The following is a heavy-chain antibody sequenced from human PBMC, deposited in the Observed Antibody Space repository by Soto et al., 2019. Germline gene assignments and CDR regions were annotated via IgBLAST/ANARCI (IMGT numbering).Heavy chain of an antibody. CDR3: ARDRRMVTNLGGYYYYSMDV. Sequence: QVQLQESGPGLVKPSQTLSLTCTVSGGSISSGVYYWGWIRQHPGKGLEWIGYIFHSGTPYYNPSLKSRLTISVDTSKNQFSLKLSSVTAADTAVYYCARDRRMVTNLGGYYYYSMDVWGQGTTVTVSS. V-gene: IGHV4-31*03. CDR1: GGSISSGVYY. D-gene: IGHD5-18*01. CDR2: IFHSGTP. J-gene: IGHJ6*02.